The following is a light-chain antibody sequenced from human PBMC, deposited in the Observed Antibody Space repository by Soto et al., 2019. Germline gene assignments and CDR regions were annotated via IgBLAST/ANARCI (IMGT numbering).Light chain of an antibody. CDR2: EVT. CDR3: SSYTGISTYV. V-gene: IGLV2-14*01. Sequence: QSVLTQPASVSGSPGQSITISCTGTSSDVGGYNYVSWYQQHPGKVPKLMIYEVTNRHSGVSDRFSGSKSGNTASLTISGLQAEDEADYYCSSYTGISTYVFGTGTKLTVL. J-gene: IGLJ1*01. CDR1: SSDVGGYNY.